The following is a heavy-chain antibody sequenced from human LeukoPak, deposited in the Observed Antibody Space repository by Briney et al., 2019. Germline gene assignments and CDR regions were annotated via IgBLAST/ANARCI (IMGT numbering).Heavy chain of an antibody. V-gene: IGHV3-21*01. Sequence: PGGSLRLSCAASGFTFSSYGMNWVRQAPGKGLEWVSSISCPGTYIYYADSVKRRFTISRDNAKNSLYLQMNSLRAEDTSMYYCARDEGGSYPEGLFDYWGQGALVTVSS. D-gene: IGHD1-26*01. CDR2: ISCPGTYI. J-gene: IGHJ4*02. CDR3: ARDEGGSYPEGLFDY. CDR1: GFTFSSYG.